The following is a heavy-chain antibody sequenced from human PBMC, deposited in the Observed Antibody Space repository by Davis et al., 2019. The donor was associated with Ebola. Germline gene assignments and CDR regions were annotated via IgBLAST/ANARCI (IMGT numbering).Heavy chain of an antibody. D-gene: IGHD6-13*01. CDR2: IYHSGST. V-gene: IGHV4-30-2*01. CDR3: ARGVKQLVSNWFDP. J-gene: IGHJ5*02. CDR1: GFAFSSYV. Sequence: LRLSCAASGFAFSSYVMSWVRQPPGKGLEWIGYIYHSGSTYYNPSLKSRVTISVDRSKNQFSLKLSSVTAADTAVYYCARGVKQLVSNWFDPWGQGTLVTVSS.